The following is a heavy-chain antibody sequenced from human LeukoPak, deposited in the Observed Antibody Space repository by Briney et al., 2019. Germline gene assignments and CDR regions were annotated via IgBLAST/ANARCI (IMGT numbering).Heavy chain of an antibody. CDR2: ISSSSSTI. CDR3: AKAVNYYDSSGYPSPTYNYYYGMDV. J-gene: IGHJ6*02. V-gene: IGHV3-48*04. CDR1: GFAFSSYS. Sequence: PGGSLRLSCAASGFAFSSYSMNWVRQAPGKGLEWVSYISSSSSTIYYADSVKGRFTISRDNAKNSLYLQMNSLRAEDTAVYYCAKAVNYYDSSGYPSPTYNYYYGMDVWGQGTTVTVSS. D-gene: IGHD3-22*01.